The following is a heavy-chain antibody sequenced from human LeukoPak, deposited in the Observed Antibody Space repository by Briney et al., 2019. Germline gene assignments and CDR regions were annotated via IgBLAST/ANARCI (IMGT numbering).Heavy chain of an antibody. V-gene: IGHV5-51*01. J-gene: IGHJ4*02. Sequence: MTGESLKISCKGSGYSFTIYWIGWVRQMPGKGLEWMGIIYPGDSDTRYSPSFQGQVTISADRSINTAYLQWSSLKAADTAIYYCARRLKNSNGWTFDYWGQGTLVTVSS. CDR2: IYPGDSDT. CDR3: ARRLKNSNGWTFDY. CDR1: GYSFTIYW. D-gene: IGHD6-19*01.